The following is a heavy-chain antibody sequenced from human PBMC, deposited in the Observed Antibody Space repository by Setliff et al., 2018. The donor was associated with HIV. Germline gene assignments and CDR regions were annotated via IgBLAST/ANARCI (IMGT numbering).Heavy chain of an antibody. Sequence: SVKVSCKASGYTFTHYAISWVRQAPGQGLDWMGGIIPVFGTTNYAQKFQGRVTITADESTSTAYMELSSLRSEDTAVYYCARGGVYYYDSSGWSMDYWGQGTLVTVPS. J-gene: IGHJ4*02. V-gene: IGHV1-69*13. CDR2: IIPVFGTT. CDR3: ARGGVYYYDSSGWSMDY. D-gene: IGHD3-22*01. CDR1: GYTFTHYA.